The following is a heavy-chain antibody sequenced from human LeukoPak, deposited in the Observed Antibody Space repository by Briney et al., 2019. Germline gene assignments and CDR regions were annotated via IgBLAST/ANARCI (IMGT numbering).Heavy chain of an antibody. CDR1: GGSISSYY. CDR3: ARGIYYYGSGRGVNWFDP. D-gene: IGHD3-10*01. V-gene: IGHV4-4*07. J-gene: IGHJ5*02. CDR2: IYTSGST. Sequence: SETLSLTCTVSGGSISSYYWSWIRQPPGKGLEWIGRIYTSGSTNYNPSLKSRVTMSVDTSKNQFSLKLSSVTAADTAVYYCARGIYYYGSGRGVNWFDPWGQGTLVTVSS.